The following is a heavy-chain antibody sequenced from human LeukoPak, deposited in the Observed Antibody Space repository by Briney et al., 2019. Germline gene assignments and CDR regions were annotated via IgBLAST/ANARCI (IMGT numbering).Heavy chain of an antibody. V-gene: IGHV1-24*01. J-gene: IGHJ4*02. D-gene: IGHD3-22*01. Sequence: GASVKVSCKVSGYTLTELSVHWMRQAPGKGLEWMGAFDPKDGETIYAQKFQGRVTMTEDTSTDTAYMELSSLRSEDAAVYYCATGGYDSSGLYFDYWGQGTLVTVSS. CDR3: ATGGYDSSGLYFDY. CDR1: GYTLTELS. CDR2: FDPKDGET.